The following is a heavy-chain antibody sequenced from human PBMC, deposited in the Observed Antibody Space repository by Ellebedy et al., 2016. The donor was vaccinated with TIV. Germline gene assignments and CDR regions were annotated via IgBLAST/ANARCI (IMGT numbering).Heavy chain of an antibody. CDR3: ARGCSSTSCSGDYYYGMTV. CDR2: INPNSGGT. CDR1: GYTFTGYY. D-gene: IGHD2-2*01. J-gene: IGHJ6*02. V-gene: IGHV1-2*02. Sequence: ASVKVSCKASGYTFTGYYMHWVRQAPGQGLEWMGWINPNSGGTNYAQKFQGRVTMTRDTSITTAYMELSRLRSDDTAMYYCARGCSSTSCSGDYYYGMTVWGQGTTVIVSS.